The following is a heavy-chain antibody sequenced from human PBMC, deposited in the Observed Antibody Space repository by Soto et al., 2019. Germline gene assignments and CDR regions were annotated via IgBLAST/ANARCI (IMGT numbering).Heavy chain of an antibody. CDR2: SYSDGST. J-gene: IGHJ4*02. Sequence: EVQLVVSGGGLVQPGGSLRLSCAASGFTVSSNFMSWVRQAPEKGLEWVSISYSDGSTYYADSVKGRFTISRDNSKNTLYLQMNSLRADDTAVYYCASRRNPYGAYDYWGQGTLVTVSS. V-gene: IGHV3-66*01. CDR1: GFTVSSNF. CDR3: ASRRNPYGAYDY. D-gene: IGHD4-17*01.